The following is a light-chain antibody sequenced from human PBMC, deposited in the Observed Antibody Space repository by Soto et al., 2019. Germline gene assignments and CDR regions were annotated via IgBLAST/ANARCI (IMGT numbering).Light chain of an antibody. Sequence: IVFTQSPSTLSLSPSERSTLSCRARQTVSTYLSWYQHKPGQAPRLLIYGASNRATGIPARFSGSGSGTDFTLTISSLEPEDSAVYYCQQRYNWLTFGGGTKVDI. CDR2: GAS. CDR1: QTVSTY. CDR3: QQRYNWLT. V-gene: IGKV3-11*01. J-gene: IGKJ4*01.